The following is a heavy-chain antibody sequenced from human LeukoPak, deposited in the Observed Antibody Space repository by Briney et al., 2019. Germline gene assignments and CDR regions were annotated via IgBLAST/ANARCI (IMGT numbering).Heavy chain of an antibody. V-gene: IGHV3-23*01. CDR3: AREGDSSGYYDY. J-gene: IGHJ4*02. CDR1: GFIFSSYA. CDR2: ISGSGGST. D-gene: IGHD3-22*01. Sequence: PGGSLRLSCAASGFIFSSYAMSWVRQAPGKGLEWVSTISGSGGSTYYADSVKGRFTISRDNAKNSLYLQMNSLRAEDTAVYYCAREGDSSGYYDYWGQGTLVTVSS.